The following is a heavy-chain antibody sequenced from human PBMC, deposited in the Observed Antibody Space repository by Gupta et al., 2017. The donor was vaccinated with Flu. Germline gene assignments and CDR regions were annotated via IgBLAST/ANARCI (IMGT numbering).Heavy chain of an antibody. Sequence: GFSLTTSGVGVGWIRQTPGKALEWLAIIYWNDDKYYGPSLKNRLTFSKDISKNQVVLRLTDLDPADTATYYCAHTSTVTSFRYFGPGGQGTLVTVSS. V-gene: IGHV2-5*01. CDR3: AHTSTVTSFRYFGP. CDR1: GFSLTTSGVG. D-gene: IGHD4-17*01. CDR2: IYWNDDK. J-gene: IGHJ5*02.